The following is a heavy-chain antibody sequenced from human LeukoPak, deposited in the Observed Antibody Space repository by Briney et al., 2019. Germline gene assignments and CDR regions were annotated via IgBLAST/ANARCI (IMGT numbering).Heavy chain of an antibody. J-gene: IGHJ4*02. CDR1: GFTFSSYA. V-gene: IGHV3-30-3*01. D-gene: IGHD6-19*01. CDR2: ISYDGSNK. CDR3: AREHTQWLVFDY. Sequence: SGGSLRLSCAASGFTFSSYAMHWVRQAPGKGLEWVAVISYDGSNKYYADSVKGRFTISRDNSKNTLYLQMNSLGAEDTAVYYCAREHTQWLVFDYWGQGTLVTVSS.